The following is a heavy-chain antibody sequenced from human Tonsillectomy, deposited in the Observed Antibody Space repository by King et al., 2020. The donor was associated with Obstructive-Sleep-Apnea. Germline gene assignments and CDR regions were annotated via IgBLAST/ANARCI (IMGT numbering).Heavy chain of an antibody. J-gene: IGHJ4*02. V-gene: IGHV4-59*08. CDR1: GGSISSYY. D-gene: IGHD3-22*01. CDR2: IFYSGST. CDR3: ARRTGYYYPFDY. Sequence: VQLQESGPGLVKPSETLSLTCTVSGGSISSYYWNWIRQPPGKGLEWIGFIFYSGSTNYNPSLKSRVTISVDTAKNQFSLRLSAVTAADTAVYYCARRTGYYYPFDYWGRGTLVTVSS.